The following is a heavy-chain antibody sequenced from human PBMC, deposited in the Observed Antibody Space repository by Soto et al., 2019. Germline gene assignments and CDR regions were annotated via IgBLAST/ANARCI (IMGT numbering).Heavy chain of an antibody. J-gene: IGHJ3*02. D-gene: IGHD3-16*01. V-gene: IGHV1-69*02. CDR2: IILILGIG. Sequence: QVQLVQSGAEVKKPGSSVKVSCKASGGTFSSYTISWVRQAPGQGLEWRGRIILILGIGNYTQKFQVRITMTEDKSTSTAYMERRRLRCEATAVYYCARVGRWGRRRHDAFDTWGQGTMVTVSS. CDR1: GGTFSSYT. CDR3: ARVGRWGRRRHDAFDT.